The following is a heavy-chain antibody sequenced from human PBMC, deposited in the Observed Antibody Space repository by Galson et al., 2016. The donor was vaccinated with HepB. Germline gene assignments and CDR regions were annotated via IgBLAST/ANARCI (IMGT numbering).Heavy chain of an antibody. Sequence: SVKVSCKVSGYTLTDLSMHWVRQAPGKGLEWMGGFDPVKIEPNYAQKFQGRVTMTEDTSANAAYMDLSSLRSEDTAVYYCATGTTVTSVKGFTIWGQGTMVTVSS. D-gene: IGHD4-17*01. CDR1: GYTLTDLS. V-gene: IGHV1-24*01. J-gene: IGHJ3*02. CDR2: FDPVKIEP. CDR3: ATGTTVTSVKGFTI.